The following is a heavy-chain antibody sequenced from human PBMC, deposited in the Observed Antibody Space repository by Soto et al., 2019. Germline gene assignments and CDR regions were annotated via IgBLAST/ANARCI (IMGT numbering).Heavy chain of an antibody. CDR1: ELTIISLW. J-gene: IGHJ5*02. CDR3: AKDRPHNWFDP. CDR2: ISTDGSSK. V-gene: IGHV3-74*03. Sequence: SLRLCWAASELTIISLWMRWVRQAPGKGLVWVSRISTDGSSKTYADSVKGRFTISRDNAKNTVYLQMNSLTAEDTAVYYCAKDRPHNWFDPWGQGTLLNGSS.